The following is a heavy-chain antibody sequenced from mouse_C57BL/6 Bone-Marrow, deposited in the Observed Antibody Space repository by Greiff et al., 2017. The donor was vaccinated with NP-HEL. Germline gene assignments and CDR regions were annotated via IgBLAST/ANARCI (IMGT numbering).Heavy chain of an antibody. Sequence: VQLQQPGAELVKPGASVKMSCKASGYTFTSYWITWVKQRPGQGLEWIGDIYPGSGSTNYNEKFKSKATLTVDTSSSTAYMQLSSLTSEDSAVYYCARELLRDYYAMDYWGQGTSVTVSS. CDR2: IYPGSGST. J-gene: IGHJ4*01. D-gene: IGHD1-1*01. CDR1: GYTFTSYW. CDR3: ARELLRDYYAMDY. V-gene: IGHV1-55*01.